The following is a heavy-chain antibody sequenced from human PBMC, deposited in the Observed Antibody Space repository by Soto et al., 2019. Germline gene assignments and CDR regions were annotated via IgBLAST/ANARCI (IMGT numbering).Heavy chain of an antibody. CDR1: GFMFSNYW. D-gene: IGHD4-17*01. CDR3: GRGSGYGDVVDP. CDR2: IKEDGSDK. J-gene: IGHJ5*02. V-gene: IGHV3-7*03. Sequence: EVYLVESGGCLVQPGGSLRLSCEASGFMFSNYWMNWVRQAPGKGLQWVANIKEDGSDKSYVDSVKGRFTISRDNAKKSLYLQMHRLSGVDTAVYDCGRGSGYGDVVDPWGQGTLVIVSS.